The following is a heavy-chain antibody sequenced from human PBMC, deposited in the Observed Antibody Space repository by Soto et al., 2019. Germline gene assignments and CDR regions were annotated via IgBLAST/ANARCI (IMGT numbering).Heavy chain of an antibody. CDR3: ARGRCTNGVCSYYGMDV. J-gene: IGHJ6*02. V-gene: IGHV3-33*01. Sequence: HPGGSLRLSCAASGFTFSSYGMHWVRQAPGKGLEWVAVIWYDGSNKYYADSVKGRFTISRDNSKNTLYLQMNSLRAEDTAVYYCARGRCTNGVCSYYGMDVWGQGTTVTVSS. D-gene: IGHD2-8*01. CDR1: GFTFSSYG. CDR2: IWYDGSNK.